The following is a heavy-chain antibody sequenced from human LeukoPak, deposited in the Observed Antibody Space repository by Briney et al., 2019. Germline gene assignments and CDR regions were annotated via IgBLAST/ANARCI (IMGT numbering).Heavy chain of an antibody. CDR1: GGSISSYY. Sequence: SEILSLTCTVSGGSISSYYWSWIRQPAGKGLEWIGRIYTSGSTNYNPSLKSRVTMSVDTSKNQFSLKLSPVTAADTAVYYCARFNSPGGWYTYYFDYWGQGTLVTVSS. J-gene: IGHJ4*02. D-gene: IGHD6-19*01. V-gene: IGHV4-4*07. CDR2: IYTSGST. CDR3: ARFNSPGGWYTYYFDY.